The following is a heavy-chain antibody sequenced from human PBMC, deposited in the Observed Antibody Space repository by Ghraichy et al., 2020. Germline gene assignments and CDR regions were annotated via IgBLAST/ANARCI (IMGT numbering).Heavy chain of an antibody. D-gene: IGHD6-13*01. CDR2: IYYSGST. J-gene: IGHJ6*02. Sequence: SETLSLTCTVSGGSISSYYWSWIRQPPGKGLEWIGYIYYSGSTNYNPSLKSRVTISVDTSKNQFSLKLSSVTAADTAVYYCARLYSSSWAIAGGYYYGMDVWGQGTTVTVSS. V-gene: IGHV4-59*08. CDR3: ARLYSSSWAIAGGYYYGMDV. CDR1: GGSISSYY.